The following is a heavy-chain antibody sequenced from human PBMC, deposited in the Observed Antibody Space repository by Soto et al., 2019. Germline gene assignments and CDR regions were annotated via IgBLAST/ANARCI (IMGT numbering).Heavy chain of an antibody. Sequence: GESLKISCKGSGYSFTSYWIGWVRQMPGKGLEWMGIIYPGDSDTRYSPSFQGQGTISADKSISTAYLQWSSLKASDTAMYYCARFTSPGLKYYYGSGTDGMDVWGQGTTVTVSS. CDR3: ARFTSPGLKYYYGSGTDGMDV. CDR1: GYSFTSYW. D-gene: IGHD3-10*01. J-gene: IGHJ6*02. V-gene: IGHV5-51*01. CDR2: IYPGDSDT.